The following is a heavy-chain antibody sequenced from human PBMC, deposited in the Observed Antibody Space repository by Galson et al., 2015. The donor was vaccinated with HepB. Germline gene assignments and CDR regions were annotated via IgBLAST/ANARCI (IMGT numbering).Heavy chain of an antibody. D-gene: IGHD3-10*01. J-gene: IGHJ4*02. CDR3: AKGGVDRLMYYFDY. Sequence: SLRLSCAASGFTFSRYAMSWVRQAPGKGLEWVSAISGSGGSTYYADSVKGRFTISRDNSKNTLYLQMNSLRAEDTAVYYCAKGGVDRLMYYFDYWGQGTLVTVSS. CDR2: ISGSGGST. V-gene: IGHV3-23*01. CDR1: GFTFSRYA.